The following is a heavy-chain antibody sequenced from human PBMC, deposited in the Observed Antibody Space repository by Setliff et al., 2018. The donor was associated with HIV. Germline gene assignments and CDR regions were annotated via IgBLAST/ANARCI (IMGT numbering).Heavy chain of an antibody. D-gene: IGHD1-26*01. J-gene: IGHJ4*02. CDR3: ARPVEMANREFDY. Sequence: SETLSLTCTVSGGSISNNSYYWGWVRQPPGKGLELIGNLFYNGNTYYNPSLKSRVTISVDTSKNQFPLKLSSVTAADTAVYYCARPVEMANREFDYWGQGTLVTVSS. V-gene: IGHV4-39*01. CDR1: GGSISNNSYY. CDR2: LFYNGNT.